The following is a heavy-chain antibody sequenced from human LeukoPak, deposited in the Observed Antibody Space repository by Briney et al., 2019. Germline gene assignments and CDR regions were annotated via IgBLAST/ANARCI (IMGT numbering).Heavy chain of an antibody. J-gene: IGHJ6*03. D-gene: IGHD3-3*01. CDR2: IYTSGST. Sequence: SETLSLTCTVSGGSISSGSYYWSWIRQPAGKGLKWIGRIYTSGSTNYNPSLKSRVTISVDTSKNQFSLKLSSVTAADTAVYYCAREVYYDFWSGYYPENYYYYYMDVWGKGTTVTVSS. CDR3: AREVYYDFWSGYYPENYYYYYMDV. V-gene: IGHV4-61*02. CDR1: GGSISSGSYY.